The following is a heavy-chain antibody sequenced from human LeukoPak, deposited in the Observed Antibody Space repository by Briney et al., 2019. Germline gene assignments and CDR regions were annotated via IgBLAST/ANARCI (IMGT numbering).Heavy chain of an antibody. CDR3: AKSGGYGLIDY. V-gene: IGHV4-39*01. D-gene: IGHD1-26*01. Sequence: PSETLSLTCTVSGGSINNSSYYWGWLRQPLGKGLEWIGSIYYRGSTYYNPSLQSRVTISIDTSKNQFSLRLNSVTAADTAMYYCAKSGGYGLIDYWGQGTRVTVSS. CDR2: IYYRGST. CDR1: GGSINNSSYY. J-gene: IGHJ4*02.